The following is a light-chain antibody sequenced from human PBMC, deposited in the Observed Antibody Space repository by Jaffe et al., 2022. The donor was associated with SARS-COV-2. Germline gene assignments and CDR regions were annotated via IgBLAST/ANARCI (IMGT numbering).Light chain of an antibody. CDR3: QQYYRPPYT. V-gene: IGKV4-1*01. CDR1: QSILYSSNNKNY. J-gene: IGKJ2*01. CDR2: WAS. Sequence: DIVMTQSPDSLAVSLGERATINCKSSQSILYSSNNKNYLAWYQQKAGQPPKLLIYWASTRESGVPGRFSGSGSETDFTLTISSLQAEDVAVYHCQQYYRPPYTFGQGTKVEIK.